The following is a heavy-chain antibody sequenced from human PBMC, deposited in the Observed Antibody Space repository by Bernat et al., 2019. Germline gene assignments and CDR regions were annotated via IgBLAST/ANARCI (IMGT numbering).Heavy chain of an antibody. V-gene: IGHV3-23*04. D-gene: IGHD3-10*01. CDR1: GFSFSSYA. Sequence: EVQLVESGGGFVQSGGSLRLSCAASGFSFSSYAMYWVRQAPGKGLEWVSAISGSCDSTYYADSVKGRFSISRDSSKNTLYLQLNSLRAEDTAIFYCARDVGPTVMVQGVISPWGQGTLVTVSS. J-gene: IGHJ5*02. CDR3: ARDVGPTVMVQGVISP. CDR2: ISGSCDST.